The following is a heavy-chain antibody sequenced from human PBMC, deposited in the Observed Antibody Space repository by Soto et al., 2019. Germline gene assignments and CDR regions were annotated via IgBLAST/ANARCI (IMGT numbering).Heavy chain of an antibody. J-gene: IGHJ4*02. Sequence: GGSLRLSCAASGFTFDDYAMHWVRQAPGKGLEWVSGISWNSGSIGYADSVKGRFTISRDNAKNSLYLQMNSLRAEDTALYYCAKDPGSGRYSSSWDRGYFDYWGQGTLVTVSS. V-gene: IGHV3-9*01. CDR3: AKDPGSGRYSSSWDRGYFDY. CDR2: ISWNSGSI. CDR1: GFTFDDYA. D-gene: IGHD6-13*01.